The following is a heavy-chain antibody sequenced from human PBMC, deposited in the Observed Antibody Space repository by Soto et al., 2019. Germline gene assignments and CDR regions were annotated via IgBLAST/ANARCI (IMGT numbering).Heavy chain of an antibody. CDR2: IIPIFGTA. D-gene: IGHD3-10*01. CDR3: ARGRLWSGELLPYFNY. J-gene: IGHJ4*02. Sequence: QVQLVQSGAEVKKPGSSVKVSCKASGGTFSSYAISWVRQAPGQGLEWMGGIIPIFGTANYAQKFQGRVTITADESTSTAYMERSSLRSEDRAVNYCARGRLWSGELLPYFNYGGQGTLSPSPQ. CDR1: GGTFSSYA. V-gene: IGHV1-69*01.